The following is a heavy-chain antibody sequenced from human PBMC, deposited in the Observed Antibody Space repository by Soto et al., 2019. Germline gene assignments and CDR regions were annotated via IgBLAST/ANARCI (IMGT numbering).Heavy chain of an antibody. J-gene: IGHJ6*03. CDR3: AKDLKYQGPSYYYYMDV. V-gene: IGHV3-23*01. D-gene: IGHD2-2*01. CDR2: ISGSGGST. CDR1: GFTFSSYA. Sequence: GGSLRLSCAASGFTFSSYAMSWVRQAPGKGLEWVSAISGSGGSTYYADSVKGRFTISRDNSKNTLYLQMNSLRAEDTAVYYCAKDLKYQGPSYYYYMDVWGKGTTVTVSS.